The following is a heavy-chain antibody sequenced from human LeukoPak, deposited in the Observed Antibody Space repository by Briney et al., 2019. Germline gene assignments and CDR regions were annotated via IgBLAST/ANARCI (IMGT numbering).Heavy chain of an antibody. CDR3: ARWSSGWYFGGMDV. V-gene: IGHV4-59*01. CDR1: GGSISSYY. D-gene: IGHD6-19*01. Sequence: SETLSLTCTVSGGSISSYYWSWIRQPPGKGLEWIGYIYYSGSTNYNPSLKSRVTISVDTSKNQFSLKLSSVTAADTAVYYCARWSSGWYFGGMDVWGQGTTVTVSS. J-gene: IGHJ6*02. CDR2: IYYSGST.